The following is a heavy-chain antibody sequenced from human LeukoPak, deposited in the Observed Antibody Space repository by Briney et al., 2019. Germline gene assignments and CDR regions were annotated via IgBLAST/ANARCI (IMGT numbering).Heavy chain of an antibody. CDR1: GYTFTSYG. CDR3: ARVRTGTTLVYYYYGMDV. CDR2: ISAYNGNT. V-gene: IGHV1-18*01. J-gene: IGHJ6*02. D-gene: IGHD1-7*01. Sequence: ASVNDSCKASGYTFTSYGISWLRQAPGQGLEWMGWISAYNGNTNYAQKLQGRVTMTTDTSTSTAYMELRSLRSDDTAVYYCARVRTGTTLVYYYYGMDVWGQGTTVTVSS.